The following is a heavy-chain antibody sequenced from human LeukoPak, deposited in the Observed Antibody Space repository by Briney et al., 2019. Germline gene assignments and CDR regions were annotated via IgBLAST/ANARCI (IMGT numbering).Heavy chain of an antibody. CDR1: GGSISSSSYY. CDR2: IYYSGST. V-gene: IGHV4-39*01. Sequence: SETLSLTCTVSGGSISSSSYYWGRIRQPPGKGLEWIGRIYYSGSTYYNPSPKSRVTISVDTSKNQFSLKLSSVTAADTAVYYCASTYSGSYGFDYWGQGTLVTVSS. D-gene: IGHD1-26*01. J-gene: IGHJ4*02. CDR3: ASTYSGSYGFDY.